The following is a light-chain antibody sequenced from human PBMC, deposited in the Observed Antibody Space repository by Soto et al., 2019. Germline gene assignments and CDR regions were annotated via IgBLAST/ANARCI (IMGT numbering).Light chain of an antibody. V-gene: IGKV1-5*03. J-gene: IGKJ1*01. CDR1: QSISSW. CDR2: KAS. CDR3: QQYNSYPWT. Sequence: DIQMTQSPSTLSASVGDRVTITCRASQSISSWLAWYQQKPGKAPKLLIYKASNLERGVPSRFSGSGSGTEFTLTSSSLQPDDFETYYCQQYNSYPWTFGQGTKVEIK.